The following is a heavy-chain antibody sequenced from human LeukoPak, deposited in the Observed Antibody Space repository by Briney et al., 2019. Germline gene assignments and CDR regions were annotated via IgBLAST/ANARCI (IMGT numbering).Heavy chain of an antibody. Sequence: GGSLRLSCTVSGLTFKNSGMHWVRQAPGKGLEWGAFLRYDKIKRFYGDSVKGRFTISRDNSKNSLSLQMNNLRPEDTAVYYCANGDHFDILTGFYPTFDHWGQGTLVTVSS. CDR1: GLTFKNSG. J-gene: IGHJ4*02. V-gene: IGHV3-30*02. D-gene: IGHD3-9*01. CDR2: LRYDKIKR. CDR3: ANGDHFDILTGFYPTFDH.